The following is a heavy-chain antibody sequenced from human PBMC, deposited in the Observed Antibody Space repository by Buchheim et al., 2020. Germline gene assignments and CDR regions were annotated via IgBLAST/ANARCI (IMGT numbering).Heavy chain of an antibody. Sequence: EVQLVESGGGFVQPGGSLRLSCAVSGFTFRNSNLNWVRQAPGKGLEWISYISSGGNTMYYADSVKGRFTISRDNAENSLYLQMNSLRDDDTAVYSSEAGGYWGQGT. V-gene: IGHV3-48*02. CDR1: GFTFRNSN. J-gene: IGHJ4*02. CDR2: ISSGGNTM. CDR3: EAGGY. D-gene: IGHD1-26*01.